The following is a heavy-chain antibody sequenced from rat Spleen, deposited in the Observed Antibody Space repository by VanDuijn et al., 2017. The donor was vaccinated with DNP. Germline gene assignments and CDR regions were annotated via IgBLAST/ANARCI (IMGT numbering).Heavy chain of an antibody. J-gene: IGHJ2*01. V-gene: IGHV2-77*01. D-gene: IGHD3-1*01. CDR1: GFSLTSYG. Sequence: QVQMKETGPGLVQTTQTLSVTCTVSGFSLTSYGVHWVRQAPGKGLEWMGMIWGDGSAYYNSALKSRLRVSSDTSKSQVFLTLNSLQTDDTAVYYCADALKMAWGQGVMVTVSS. CDR3: ADALKMA. CDR2: IWGDGSA.